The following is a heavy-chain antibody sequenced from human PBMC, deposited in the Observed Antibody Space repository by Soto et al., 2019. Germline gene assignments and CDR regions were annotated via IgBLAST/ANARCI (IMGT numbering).Heavy chain of an antibody. CDR1: GYTFNIDG. V-gene: IGHV1-18*04. Sequence: ASVKVSCKASGYTFNIDGISWVRQAPGQGLEWMGWINPNNGNSNSAQRVQGRVTMTTDTSTSTAYMELRSLRSDDTAVYFCARGRMYTSDWYPTFDSWGQGTLVTVPS. J-gene: IGHJ4*02. CDR2: INPNNGNS. D-gene: IGHD6-19*01. CDR3: ARGRMYTSDWYPTFDS.